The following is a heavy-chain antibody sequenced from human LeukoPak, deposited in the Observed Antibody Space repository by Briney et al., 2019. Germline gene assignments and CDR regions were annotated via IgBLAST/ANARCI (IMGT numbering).Heavy chain of an antibody. D-gene: IGHD2-15*01. Sequence: SETLSLTCTVSSGSISTSTYYWGWFRQPPGQGLEWIGNIYYSGSTNYNPSLKSRVTISVDTSKNQFSLKLSSVTAADTAVYYCARGLLGYCSGGSCDSPPDYWGQGTLVTVSS. CDR3: ARGLLGYCSGGSCDSPPDY. CDR2: IYYSGST. J-gene: IGHJ4*02. V-gene: IGHV4-39*07. CDR1: SGSISTSTYY.